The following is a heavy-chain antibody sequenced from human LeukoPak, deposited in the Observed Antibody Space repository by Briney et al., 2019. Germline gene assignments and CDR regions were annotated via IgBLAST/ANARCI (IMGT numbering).Heavy chain of an antibody. J-gene: IGHJ3*02. CDR3: ARGSGAVAGLQGDAFDI. V-gene: IGHV1-18*01. CDR1: GYTFTSYG. Sequence: GASVKVSCKASGYTFTSYGISWVRQAPGQGLEWIGWISAYNGNTNYAQKLQGRVTMTTDTSTSTAYMELRSLRSDDTAVYYCARGSGAVAGLQGDAFDIWGQGTMVTVSS. D-gene: IGHD6-19*01. CDR2: ISAYNGNT.